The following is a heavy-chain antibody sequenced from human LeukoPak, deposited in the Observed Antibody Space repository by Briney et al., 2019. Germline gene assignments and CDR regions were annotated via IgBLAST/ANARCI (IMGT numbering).Heavy chain of an antibody. Sequence: GGSLRLSCAASGFTFSSYGMHWVRQAPGKGLEWVAFIRYDGSNKYYADSVKGRFTISRDNSKNTLYLQMNSLRAEGTAVYYCAKVGSVGATYIYFDYWGQGTLVTVSS. CDR3: AKVGSVGATYIYFDY. CDR2: IRYDGSNK. V-gene: IGHV3-30*02. CDR1: GFTFSSYG. J-gene: IGHJ4*02. D-gene: IGHD1-26*01.